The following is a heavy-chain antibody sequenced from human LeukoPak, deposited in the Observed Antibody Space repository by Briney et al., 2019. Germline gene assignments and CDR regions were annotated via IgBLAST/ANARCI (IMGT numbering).Heavy chain of an antibody. CDR1: GFTFSSYS. CDR2: ISSSSSYI. Sequence: PGGSLRLSCAASGFTFSSYSMNWVRQAPGKGLEWVSSISSSSSYIYYADSVKGRFTISRDNAKNSLYLQMNSLRAEDTAVYYCARGEDMEDYFDYWGQGTLVTVSS. D-gene: IGHD2-15*01. J-gene: IGHJ4*02. CDR3: ARGEDMEDYFDY. V-gene: IGHV3-21*01.